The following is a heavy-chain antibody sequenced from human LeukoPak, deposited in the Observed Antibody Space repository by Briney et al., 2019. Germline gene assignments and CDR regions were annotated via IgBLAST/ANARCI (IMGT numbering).Heavy chain of an antibody. CDR2: INPNSGGT. Sequence: GASVKLSCKASGYTFTGYYMHWVRQAPGQGLEWMGWINPNSGGTNYAQKFQGRVTMTRDTSISTAYMELSRLRSDDTAVYYCAREGGSGWPYFDYWGQGTLVTVSS. CDR1: GYTFTGYY. D-gene: IGHD6-19*01. V-gene: IGHV1-2*02. CDR3: AREGGSGWPYFDY. J-gene: IGHJ4*02.